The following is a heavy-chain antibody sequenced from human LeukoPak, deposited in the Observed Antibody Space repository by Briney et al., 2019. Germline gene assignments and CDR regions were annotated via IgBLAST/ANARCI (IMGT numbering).Heavy chain of an antibody. CDR1: GGTFSSYT. V-gene: IGHV1-69*04. Sequence: SVKVSCKAPGGTFSSYTISWVRQAPGQGLEWMGRIIPILGIANYAQKFQGRVTITADKSTSTAYMELSSLRSEDTAVYYCARDPARGDYNNYYYYYYMDVWGKGTTVTVSS. CDR3: ARDPARGDYNNYYYYYYMDV. J-gene: IGHJ6*03. CDR2: IIPILGIA. D-gene: IGHD4-17*01.